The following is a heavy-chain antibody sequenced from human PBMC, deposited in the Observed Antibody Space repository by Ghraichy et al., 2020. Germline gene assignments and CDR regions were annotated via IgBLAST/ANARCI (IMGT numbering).Heavy chain of an antibody. Sequence: GGSLRLSCAASGFTFNVYGIHWVRQAPGKGLEWVAFIWYDGSKQYYSDSVKGRFTISRDDSRKTVSLQMNSRTAEDTAVYYCPREARPFGSRFWFDPWGQGTLVTVSS. CDR1: GFTFNVYG. D-gene: IGHD6-6*01. V-gene: IGHV3-33*01. CDR3: PREARPFGSRFWFDP. J-gene: IGHJ5*02. CDR2: IWYDGSKQ.